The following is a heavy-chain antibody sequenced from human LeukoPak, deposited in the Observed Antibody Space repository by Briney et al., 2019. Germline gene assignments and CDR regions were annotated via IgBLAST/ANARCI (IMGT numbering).Heavy chain of an antibody. V-gene: IGHV3-23*01. CDR2: ISGSGGST. Sequence: GGSLRLSCAASGFTFTNYAMSWVRQAPGKGLEWVSAISGSGGSTYYADSVKGRFTMSRDNSKNTLYLQLNSLRAEDTAVYYCAKGGGYDSDYYYYGMDVWGQGTTVTVSS. CDR1: GFTFTNYA. J-gene: IGHJ6*02. D-gene: IGHD5-12*01. CDR3: AKGGGYDSDYYYYGMDV.